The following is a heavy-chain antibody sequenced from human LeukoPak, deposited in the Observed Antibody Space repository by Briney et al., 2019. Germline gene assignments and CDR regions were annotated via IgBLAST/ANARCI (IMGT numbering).Heavy chain of an antibody. CDR3: ASRVVVRDFDY. CDR1: GYSISSGYY. V-gene: IGHV4-38-2*02. D-gene: IGHD2-15*01. CDR2: IYHSGST. Sequence: SETLSLTCTVSGYSISSGYYWGWIRQPPGKGLEWIGSIYHSGSTYYNPSLKSRVTISVDTSKNQFSLKLSSVTAADTAVYYCASRVVVRDFDYWGQGTLVTVSS. J-gene: IGHJ4*02.